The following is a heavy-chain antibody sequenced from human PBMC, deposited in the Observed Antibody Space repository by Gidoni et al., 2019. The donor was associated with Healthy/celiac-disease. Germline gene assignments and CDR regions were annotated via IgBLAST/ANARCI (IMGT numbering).Heavy chain of an antibody. CDR1: GGSIRSYY. D-gene: IGHD2-8*01. J-gene: IGHJ4*02. Sequence: QVQLQESGPGLVKPSETLSLTCTVSGGSIRSYYWSWSRQHAGTGLEWIGRIYTSGSTNDNPSLKSRVTMSVDTSKNQFSLKLSSVTAADTAVYYCARERGTNGGNDYWGQGTLVTVSS. V-gene: IGHV4-4*07. CDR2: IYTSGST. CDR3: ARERGTNGGNDY.